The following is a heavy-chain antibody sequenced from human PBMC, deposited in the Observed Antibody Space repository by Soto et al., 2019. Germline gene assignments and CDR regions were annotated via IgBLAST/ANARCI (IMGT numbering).Heavy chain of an antibody. J-gene: IGHJ3*02. CDR1: GFTVSSNY. V-gene: IGHV3-53*01. CDR3: ARERLDSSGYTLAFDI. D-gene: IGHD3-22*01. CDR2: IYSGGST. Sequence: GGSLRLSCAASGFTVSSNYMSWVRQAPGKGLEWVSVIYSGGSTYYADSVKGRFTISRDNSKNTLYLQMNSLRAEDTAVYYCARERLDSSGYTLAFDIWGQGTMVTVSS.